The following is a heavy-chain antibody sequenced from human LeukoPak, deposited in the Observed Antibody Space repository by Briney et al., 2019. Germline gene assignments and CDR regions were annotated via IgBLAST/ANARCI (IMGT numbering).Heavy chain of an antibody. V-gene: IGHV3-23*01. CDR3: AKAPVGHCSGAFCYHFDC. CDR1: GFTFSTYA. CDR2: ITGDNPAT. Sequence: PGGSLRLSCAASGFTFSTYAMSWVRQTPGKGLEWVAAITGDNPATYHGNSVKGRFTISRDNSKNTLHLQMSGLRAEDTARYYCAKAPVGHCSGAFCYHFDCWGQGTLVTVSS. J-gene: IGHJ4*02. D-gene: IGHD2-15*01.